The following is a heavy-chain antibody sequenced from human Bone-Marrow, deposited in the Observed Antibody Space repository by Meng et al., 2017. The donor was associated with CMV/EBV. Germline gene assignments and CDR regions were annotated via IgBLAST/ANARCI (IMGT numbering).Heavy chain of an antibody. CDR3: AKDGVHTTDY. CDR1: GVDFSAHG. Sequence: GESLKISCAASGVDFSAHGMHWVRQAPGKGLEWVSYIHHDATYIDYEDSVKGRFTISRDNSKNTLFLQMNSLRADDTAIYYCAKDGVHTTDYWGERVLVTFS. J-gene: IGHJ4*02. V-gene: IGHV3-30*02. D-gene: IGHD1-26*01. CDR2: IHHDATYI.